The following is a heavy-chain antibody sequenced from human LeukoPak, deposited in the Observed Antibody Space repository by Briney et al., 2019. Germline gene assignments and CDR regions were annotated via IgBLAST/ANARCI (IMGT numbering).Heavy chain of an antibody. D-gene: IGHD3-9*01. CDR3: AVNTEGDILTGYPHYYYYYGMDV. CDR1: GYTFTSYG. V-gene: IGHV1-18*01. J-gene: IGHJ6*02. CDR2: ISAYNGNT. Sequence: ASVKVSCKASGYTFTSYGISWVRQAPGQGLEWMGWISAYNGNTNYAQKLQGRVTMTTDTSTSTAYMELRSLRSDDTAVYYCAVNTEGDILTGYPHYYYYYGMDVWGQGTTVTVSS.